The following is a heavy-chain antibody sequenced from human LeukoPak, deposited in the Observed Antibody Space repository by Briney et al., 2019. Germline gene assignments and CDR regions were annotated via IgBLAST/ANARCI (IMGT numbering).Heavy chain of an antibody. CDR2: ISHSGANT. Sequence: GGSLRLSCAASGFTLSDSAMDWVRQAPGKGREWVALISHSGANTFYADSVKGRSSVSRDNSKNTMYLQMNSLRTEDTAVYYCAKDIEASIWGQGTLVAVSS. CDR1: GFTLSDSA. J-gene: IGHJ4*02. CDR3: AKDIEASI. V-gene: IGHV3-23*01. D-gene: IGHD2-15*01.